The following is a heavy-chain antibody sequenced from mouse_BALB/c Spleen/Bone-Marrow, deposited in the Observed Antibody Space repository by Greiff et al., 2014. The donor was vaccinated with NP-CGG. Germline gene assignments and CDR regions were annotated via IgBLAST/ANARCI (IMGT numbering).Heavy chain of an antibody. CDR3: ARGEFAGARFAY. D-gene: IGHD6-1*01. J-gene: IGHJ3*01. CDR2: INPSTGYT. V-gene: IGHV1-7*01. CDR1: GYTLTSYW. Sequence: VQLQQSGAELAKPGASVKMSCKASGYTLTSYWMHWVKQRPGQGLEWIGYINPSTGYTEYNQKFKDKATLTADKSSSTAYMQLSSLTSEDSAVYYCARGEFAGARFAYWGQGTLVTVSA.